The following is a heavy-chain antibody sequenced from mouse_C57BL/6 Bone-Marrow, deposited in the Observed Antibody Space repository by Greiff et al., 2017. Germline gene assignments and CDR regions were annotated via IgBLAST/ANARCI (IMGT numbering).Heavy chain of an antibody. D-gene: IGHD3-3*01. CDR2: FHPSDSDT. J-gene: IGHJ2*01. Sequence: QVQLQQPGAELVKPRASVKVFCKASGYTFTSYWMHWVKQRPGQGLAWIGRFHPSDSDTNYNQKFTGKATLTVDTSSSTAYMQLSSLTSEDSAVYYGAIRGTEGDYWGQGTTLTVSS. CDR3: AIRGTEGDY. CDR1: GYTFTSYW. V-gene: IGHV1-74*01.